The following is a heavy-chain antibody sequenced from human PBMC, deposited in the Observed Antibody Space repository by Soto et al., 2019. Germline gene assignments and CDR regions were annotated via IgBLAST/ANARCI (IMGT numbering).Heavy chain of an antibody. Sequence: GGSLRLSCAASGFTFSSYGMHWVRQAPGKGLEWVAVIWYDGSNKYYADSVKGRFTISRDKSKNTLYLQMNSLRAEDTAVYYCAREGYCSSTSCYFYLYYYGMDVWGQGTTVTVSS. CDR3: AREGYCSSTSCYFYLYYYGMDV. D-gene: IGHD2-2*01. CDR2: IWYDGSNK. CDR1: GFTFSSYG. J-gene: IGHJ6*02. V-gene: IGHV3-33*01.